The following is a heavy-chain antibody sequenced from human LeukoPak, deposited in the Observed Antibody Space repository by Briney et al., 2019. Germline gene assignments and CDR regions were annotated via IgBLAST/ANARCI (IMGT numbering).Heavy chain of an antibody. CDR3: ARDNWGLKPSFDY. CDR1: GFSFSIXS. CDR2: ISHTGSTM. J-gene: IGHJ4*02. Sequence: PGGSXXLSWAASGFSFSIXSLNWVXQXXGXGXEWXSYISHTGSTMSYADSVKGRFTISRDNAKNSLYLQMNSLRAEDTAVYYCARDNWGLKPSFDYWGQGTLVTVSS. D-gene: IGHD7-27*01. V-gene: IGHV3-48*04.